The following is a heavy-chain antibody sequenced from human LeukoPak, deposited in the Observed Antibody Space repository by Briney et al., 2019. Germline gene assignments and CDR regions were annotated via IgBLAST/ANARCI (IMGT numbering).Heavy chain of an antibody. D-gene: IGHD3-10*01. CDR3: AKGVGVRGIIPQTLDY. V-gene: IGHV3-23*03. Sequence: GGSLRLSCTASGFTFGDYAMTWVRQAPGKGLEWVSVIYSGGATYFADSVKGRFTISRDNSKNTLYLQMNSLRVDDTATYYCAKGVGVRGIIPQTLDYWGQGTLVLVSS. CDR2: IYSGGAT. J-gene: IGHJ4*02. CDR1: GFTFGDYA.